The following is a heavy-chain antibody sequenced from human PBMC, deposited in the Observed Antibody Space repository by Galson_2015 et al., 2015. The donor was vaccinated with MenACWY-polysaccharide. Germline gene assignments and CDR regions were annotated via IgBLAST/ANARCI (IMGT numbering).Heavy chain of an antibody. CDR1: GFSFSSYA. V-gene: IGHV3-23*01. CDR3: AKLQSRSRGYKYGMDV. CDR2: IRDDGGSP. D-gene: IGHD6-13*01. J-gene: IGHJ6*02. Sequence: SLRLSCAASGFSFSSYAMNWVRQTPGKGLEWVSAIRDDGGSPYYADSVKGRFTVSRDNSKNTQYLQMNNLRAEDTALYYCAKLQSRSRGYKYGMDVWGQGTTVTVSS.